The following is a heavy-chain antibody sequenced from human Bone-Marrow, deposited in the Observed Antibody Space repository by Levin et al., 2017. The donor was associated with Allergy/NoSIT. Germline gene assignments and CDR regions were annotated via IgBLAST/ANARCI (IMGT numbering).Heavy chain of an antibody. CDR2: IYYSGST. J-gene: IGHJ5*02. CDR1: GGSLSSSSYY. CDR3: ARLGVGATLCWFDP. Sequence: SQTLSLTCTVSGGSLSSSSYYWGWIRQPPGKGLEWIGSIYYSGSTYYNPSLKSRVTISVDTSKNQFSLKLSSVTAADTAVYYCARLGVGATLCWFDPWAREPWSPSPQ. V-gene: IGHV4-39*01. D-gene: IGHD1-26*01.